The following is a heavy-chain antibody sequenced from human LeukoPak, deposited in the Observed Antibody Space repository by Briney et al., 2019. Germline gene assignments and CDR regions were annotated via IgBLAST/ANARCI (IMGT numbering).Heavy chain of an antibody. Sequence: PSETLSLTCAVYGGSFSGYYWSWIRQPPGKGLEWIGEINHSGSTNYNPSLKSRVTISVDTSKNQFSLKLSSVTAADTAVYCCARGLRSRRFDPWGQGTLVTVSS. V-gene: IGHV4-34*01. J-gene: IGHJ5*02. CDR1: GGSFSGYY. CDR3: ARGLRSRRFDP. CDR2: INHSGST.